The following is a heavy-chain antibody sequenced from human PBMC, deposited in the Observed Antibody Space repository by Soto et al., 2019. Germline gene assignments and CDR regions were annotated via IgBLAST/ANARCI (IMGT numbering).Heavy chain of an antibody. J-gene: IGHJ4*02. CDR1: GDSVYSNTAA. CDR3: ARGVAGSGFDL. V-gene: IGHV6-1*01. CDR2: TYYRSNWRH. D-gene: IGHD6-19*01. Sequence: SQTLSLTCAISGDSVYSNTAAWNWISSSPSRGLEWLGRTYYRSNWRHDYAVSVKSRITVNPDTSKNHFSLQLNSVTPDDTAVYYCARGVAGSGFDLWGQGTLVTVSS.